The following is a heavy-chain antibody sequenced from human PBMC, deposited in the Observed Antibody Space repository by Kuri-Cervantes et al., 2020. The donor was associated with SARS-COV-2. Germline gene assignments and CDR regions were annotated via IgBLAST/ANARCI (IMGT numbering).Heavy chain of an antibody. J-gene: IGHJ6*02. D-gene: IGHD3-3*01. CDR3: AKEEKVLRFLEWLGGMDV. CDR1: GFTFSSYG. CDR2: ISYDGSNK. V-gene: IGHV3-30*18. Sequence: GRSLRLSCAASGFTFSSYGMHWVRQAPGKGLEWVAVISYDGSNKYYADSVKGRFTISRDNSKNTLYLQMNSLRAEDTAVYYCAKEEKVLRFLEWLGGMDVWGQGTTVTVSS.